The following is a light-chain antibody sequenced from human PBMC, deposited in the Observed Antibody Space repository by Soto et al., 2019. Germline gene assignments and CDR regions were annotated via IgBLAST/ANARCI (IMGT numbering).Light chain of an antibody. V-gene: IGKV3-20*01. CDR2: GAS. J-gene: IGKJ1*01. CDR3: QQYHTSPLM. CDR1: QSVRSNY. Sequence: EIVLTQSPGTLSLSPGERATLACRASQSVRSNYLAWYQQKPGQAPRLLIYGASSRATRIPDRFSGSGSGTDFTLTISRLEPEDLAVYYCQQYHTSPLMFGQGTKVEIK.